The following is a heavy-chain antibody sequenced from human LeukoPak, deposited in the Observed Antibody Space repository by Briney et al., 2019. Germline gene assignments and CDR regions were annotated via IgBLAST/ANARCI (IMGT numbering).Heavy chain of an antibody. J-gene: IGHJ4*02. CDR2: ISYTGTYI. CDR1: AFSLNAYT. CDR3: ARDPVQDFDY. D-gene: IGHD1-1*01. V-gene: IGHV3-21*01. Sequence: GGSLRLSCAASAFSLNAYTMNWVRQAPGKGLGWVSSISYTGTYIYYADSVKGRFTISRDNAQNSLYLQMNSLRAEDTAVYYCARDPVQDFDYWGQGILVTVSS.